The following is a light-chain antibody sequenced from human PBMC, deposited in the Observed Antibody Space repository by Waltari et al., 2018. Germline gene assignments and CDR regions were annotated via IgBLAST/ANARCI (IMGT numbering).Light chain of an antibody. CDR3: NSFTISHTHV. CDR1: TSDFGTYER. Sequence: QSALTQPPSVSGSPGQSVTISCTGTTSDFGTYERVTWYQQTPGAAPKPLISDVSSRPSGVSNRFSGYKSGNTASLTISDLQADDEADYYCNSFTISHTHVFGTGTKVTVL. V-gene: IGLV2-18*02. CDR2: DVS. J-gene: IGLJ1*01.